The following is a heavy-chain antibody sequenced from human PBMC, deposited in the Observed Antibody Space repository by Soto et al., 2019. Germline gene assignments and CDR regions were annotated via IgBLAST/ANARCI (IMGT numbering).Heavy chain of an antibody. CDR2: VYYSGST. Sequence: TLSLTCTVSGASISSYYWSWIRQPPGKGLEWIWYVYYSGSTNYNPSLKSRVTISVDTSKNQFSLKLSSVTAADTAMYYCARDTTPSLWGQGTLVTVSS. D-gene: IGHD1-1*01. CDR3: ARDTTPSL. J-gene: IGHJ4*02. V-gene: IGHV4-59*01. CDR1: GASISSYY.